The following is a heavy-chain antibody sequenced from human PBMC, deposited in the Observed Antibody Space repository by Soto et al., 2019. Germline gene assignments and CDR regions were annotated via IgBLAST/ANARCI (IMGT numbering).Heavy chain of an antibody. CDR1: GDSVSSNSAA. Sequence: SQTLSLTCAISGDSVSSNSAAWNWIRQSPSRGLEWLGRTYYRSKWYNDYAVSVKSRITINPDTSKNQFSLQLNSVTPEDTAVYYCASGDVYSSSSGVAFYIWGQGTMVTVSS. CDR2: TYYRSKWYN. CDR3: ASGDVYSSSSGVAFYI. D-gene: IGHD6-6*01. J-gene: IGHJ3*02. V-gene: IGHV6-1*01.